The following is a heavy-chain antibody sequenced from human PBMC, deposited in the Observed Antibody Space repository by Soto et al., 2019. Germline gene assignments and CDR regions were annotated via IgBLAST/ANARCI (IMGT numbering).Heavy chain of an antibody. V-gene: IGHV1-18*01. Sequence: QVHLVQSGAEVKKHGSSVRVSCKTSGYTFSNYAISWVRQAPGQGLEWMGWINTGSGYTNHAHDRVTMTKDASTYTAYLEVTSLRSDATAIYYCARDRVYTGGSDADHWGQGTLVTVSS. CDR1: GYTFSNYA. CDR2: INTGSGYT. D-gene: IGHD2-8*02. J-gene: IGHJ4*02. CDR3: ARDRVYTGGSDADH.